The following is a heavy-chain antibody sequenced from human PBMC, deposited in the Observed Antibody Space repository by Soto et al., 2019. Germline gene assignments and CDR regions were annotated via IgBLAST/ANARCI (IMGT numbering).Heavy chain of an antibody. CDR3: AGGFFFWFGEVHYGIDL. J-gene: IGHJ6*02. CDR1: GFTFSSYG. Sequence: PGGSLRLSCAASGFTFSSYGFHWVRQAPGKGQEWVAVIWYDGSNKYYADSVKGRFTISRDNSKNTLYLQMNSLRAEDTAVYYCAGGFFFWFGEVHYGIDLSVQGTPFTV. CDR2: IWYDGSNK. D-gene: IGHD3-10*01. V-gene: IGHV3-33*01.